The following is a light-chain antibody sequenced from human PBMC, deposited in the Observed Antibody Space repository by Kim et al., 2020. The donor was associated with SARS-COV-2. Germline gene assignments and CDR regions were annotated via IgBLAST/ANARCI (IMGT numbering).Light chain of an antibody. CDR3: SSYTSANTLNWV. J-gene: IGLJ3*02. CDR1: NSDVGRYHY. CDR2: DVN. Sequence: QSALTQPASVSGSPGQSITISCTGTNSDVGRYHYVSWYQQHPGKAPKLIIYDVNKRPSGVSIRFSGTKSGNTASLTISGLQADDEPAYYCSSYTSANTLNWVFGGGTQLTVL. V-gene: IGLV2-14*03.